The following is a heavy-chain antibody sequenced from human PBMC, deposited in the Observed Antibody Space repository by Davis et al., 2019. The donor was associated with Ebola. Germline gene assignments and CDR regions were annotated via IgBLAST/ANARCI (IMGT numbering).Heavy chain of an antibody. Sequence: ASVKVSCKASGYTFTSYYMHWVRQAPGQGLEWMGIINPSGGSTSYAQKFQGRVTMTRDTSTSTAYMELRSLRSDDTAVYYCALEGFYYGSGSYYSRYYGMDVWGQGTTVTVSS. CDR3: ALEGFYYGSGSYYSRYYGMDV. J-gene: IGHJ6*02. V-gene: IGHV1-46*01. CDR2: INPSGGST. D-gene: IGHD3-10*01. CDR1: GYTFTSYY.